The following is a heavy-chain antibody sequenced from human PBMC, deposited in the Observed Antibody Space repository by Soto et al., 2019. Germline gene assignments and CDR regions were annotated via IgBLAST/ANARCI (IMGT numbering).Heavy chain of an antibody. J-gene: IGHJ6*02. Sequence: PGGSLRLSCAASGFTFSSYSMNWVRQAPGKGLEWVSSISSSSSYIYYADSVKGRFTISRDNAKNSLYLQMNSLRAEDTAVYYCARDQDSYGSPDVWGQGTTVTVSS. V-gene: IGHV3-21*01. CDR2: ISSSSSYI. D-gene: IGHD5-18*01. CDR3: ARDQDSYGSPDV. CDR1: GFTFSSYS.